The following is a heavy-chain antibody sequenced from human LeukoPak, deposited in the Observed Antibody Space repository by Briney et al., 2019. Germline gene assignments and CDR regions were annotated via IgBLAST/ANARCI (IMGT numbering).Heavy chain of an antibody. D-gene: IGHD3-10*01. CDR1: GLTLSSYG. Sequence: GGSLRLSCAASGLTLSSYGMDWFRQAPGKGLEWVAVISYDGSNKYYADSVKGRFTISRDNSKNTLYLQMNSLRAEDTAVYYCAKGDMVRAVIDYWGQGTLVTVSS. V-gene: IGHV3-30*18. CDR3: AKGDMVRAVIDY. CDR2: ISYDGSNK. J-gene: IGHJ4*02.